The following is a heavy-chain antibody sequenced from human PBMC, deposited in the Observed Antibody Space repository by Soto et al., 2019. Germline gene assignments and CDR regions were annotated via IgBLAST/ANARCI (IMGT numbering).Heavy chain of an antibody. Sequence: AETLSLTCTVSGGSISSYYWSWIRQPPGKGLEWIGYIYYSGSTNYNPSLKSRVTISVDTSKNQFSLKLSSVTAADTAVYYCARRYGGTFDYWGQGTLVTVSS. D-gene: IGHD2-15*01. CDR2: IYYSGST. V-gene: IGHV4-59*08. J-gene: IGHJ4*02. CDR1: GGSISSYY. CDR3: ARRYGGTFDY.